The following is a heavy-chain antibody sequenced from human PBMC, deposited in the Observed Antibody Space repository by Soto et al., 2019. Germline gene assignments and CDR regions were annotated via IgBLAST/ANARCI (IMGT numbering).Heavy chain of an antibody. CDR3: ARGATAIPTPLGY. J-gene: IGHJ4*02. Sequence: QVQLVESGGGVVQPGKSRRLSCAASGFRFNNYAIHWVRQGPGKGLEWVAVISFDGSNKFYADSVKGRFTISRDNPKNIVFLQMDSLRTEDTALSYCARGATAIPTPLGYWGQGALVTVSS. D-gene: IGHD2-21*02. V-gene: IGHV3-30-3*01. CDR1: GFRFNNYA. CDR2: ISFDGSNK.